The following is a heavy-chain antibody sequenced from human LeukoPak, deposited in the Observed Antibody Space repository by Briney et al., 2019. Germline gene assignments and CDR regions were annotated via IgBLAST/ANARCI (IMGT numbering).Heavy chain of an antibody. D-gene: IGHD3-22*01. J-gene: IGHJ2*01. CDR3: ARAPYYDSSGYLFDYWYFDL. CDR1: GFTFSSYE. CDR2: ISSSGSTI. V-gene: IGHV3-48*03. Sequence: GGSLRLSCAASGFTFSSYEMNWVRQAPGKGLEWVSYISSSGSTIYYADSVKGRFTISRDNAKNSLYLQMNSLRAEDTAVYYCARAPYYDSSGYLFDYWYFDLWGRGTLVTVSS.